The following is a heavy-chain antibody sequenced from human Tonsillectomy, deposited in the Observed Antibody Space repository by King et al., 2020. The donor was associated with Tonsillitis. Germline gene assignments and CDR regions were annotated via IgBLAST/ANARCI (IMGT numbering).Heavy chain of an antibody. CDR1: GFSLSNARKG. Sequence: TLKESGPVLVKPTETLTLTCTVSGFSLSNARKGVSCIRHPPGKALEWLSNILSNDEKSYSTSLKSRLTITTDTSKSQVVLTMTNMDPVDTATYYCERILKPDPFDIWGQGTMVTVSS. CDR2: ILSNDEK. J-gene: IGHJ3*02. CDR3: ERILKPDPFDI. V-gene: IGHV2-26*01.